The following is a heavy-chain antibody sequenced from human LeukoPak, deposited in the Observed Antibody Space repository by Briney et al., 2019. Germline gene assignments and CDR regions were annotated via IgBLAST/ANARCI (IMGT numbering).Heavy chain of an antibody. CDR2: IKQDGSEK. CDR3: ARDGAVSGRYYFDY. V-gene: IGHV3-7*01. J-gene: IGHJ4*02. CDR1: RFTFSTYS. Sequence: GGSLRLSCAASRFTFSTYSMSWVRQAPGKGLEWVANIKQDGSEKYYVDSVKGRFTISRDNAKNSLYLQMNSLRAEDTAVYYCARDGAVSGRYYFDYWGQGTLVPVSS. D-gene: IGHD6-19*01.